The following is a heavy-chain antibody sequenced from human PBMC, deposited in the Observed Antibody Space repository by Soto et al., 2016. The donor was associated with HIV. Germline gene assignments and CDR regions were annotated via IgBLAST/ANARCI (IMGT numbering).Heavy chain of an antibody. V-gene: IGHV3-23*01. J-gene: IGHJ4*02. CDR2: ISASGGST. D-gene: IGHD2-15*01. CDR3: VKWGYCRAGTCSKASPFDY. Sequence: EVQLLESGGGLVQPGGSLRLSCAASGFTFSSYAMNWVRQAPGQGLEWVSAISASGGSTYYADSVKGRFTISRDNVKNTLYLQMNSLRAEDTAVYYCVKWGYCRAGTCSKASPFDYWGRGTLVTVSS. CDR1: GFTFSSYA.